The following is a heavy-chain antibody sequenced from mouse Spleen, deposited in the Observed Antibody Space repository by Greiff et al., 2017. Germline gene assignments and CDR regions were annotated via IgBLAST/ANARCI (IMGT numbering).Heavy chain of an antibody. CDR1: GYTFTSYW. J-gene: IGHJ4*01. D-gene: IGHD1-1*01. CDR2: IYPGSGST. CDR3: AREVCGSSFYYAMDY. Sequence: VQLKQPGAELVKPGASVKMSCKASGYTFTSYWITWVKQRPGQGLEWIGDIYPGSGSTNYNEKFKSKATLTVDTSSSTAYMQLSSLTSEDSAVYYCAREVCGSSFYYAMDYWGQGTSVTVSS. V-gene: IGHV1-55*01.